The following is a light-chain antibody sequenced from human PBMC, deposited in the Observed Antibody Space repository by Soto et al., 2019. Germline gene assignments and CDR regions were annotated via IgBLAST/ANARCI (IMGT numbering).Light chain of an antibody. CDR2: GVS. Sequence: QSVLTQPHSASGSPGQSVTLSCTGTSRDVGGYNSVSWYQQHPGKAPQLIIYGVSQRPSGVPDRFSGSKSGNTASLTVSGLQADDEADYFCCSFAGGNTYVFGSGTKVTVL. CDR3: CSFAGGNTYV. CDR1: SRDVGGYNS. V-gene: IGLV2-8*01. J-gene: IGLJ1*01.